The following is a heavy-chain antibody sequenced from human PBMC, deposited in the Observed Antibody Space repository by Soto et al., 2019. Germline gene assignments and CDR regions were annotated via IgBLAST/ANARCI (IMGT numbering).Heavy chain of an antibody. V-gene: IGHV4-28*01. CDR3: ARKNGVLDAFDI. J-gene: IGHJ3*02. CDR1: DYSLSSSNW. D-gene: IGHD4-17*01. Sequence: QVQLQQSGPGLVKPSDTLSHTCAVSDYSLSSSNWWGWIRQPPGKGLEWIGYIYYSWSTYYNPSLKSRVTMSVDTSKNQFSLKVRSVTAVDTAVYYCARKNGVLDAFDIWCQGTMVTVSS. CDR2: IYYSWST.